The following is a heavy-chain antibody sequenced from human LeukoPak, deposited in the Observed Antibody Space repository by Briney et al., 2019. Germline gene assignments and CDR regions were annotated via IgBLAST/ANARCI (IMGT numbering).Heavy chain of an antibody. Sequence: GGSLRLSCVASGFTFSSYCMSWVRQAPGKGLEWVANIKQDGSEKHYVDSVKGRFTISRDNAKNSLYLQMNSLRAEDTAVYYCARGHDDNSVYRPSDSWGQGTLVTVSS. J-gene: IGHJ4*02. CDR3: ARGHDDNSVYRPSDS. CDR2: IKQDGSEK. CDR1: GFTFSSYC. D-gene: IGHD3-22*01. V-gene: IGHV3-7*01.